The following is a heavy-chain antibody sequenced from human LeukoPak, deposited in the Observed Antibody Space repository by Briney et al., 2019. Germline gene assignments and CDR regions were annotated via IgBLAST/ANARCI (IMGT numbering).Heavy chain of an antibody. CDR2: IYYSGST. CDR3: ARDRSGYDLPTDY. D-gene: IGHD5-12*01. Sequence: SETLSLTCTVSGGSISSYYWGWIRQPPGKGLEWIGSIYYSGSTYYNPSLKSRVTISVDTSKNQFSLKLSSVTAADTAVYYCARDRSGYDLPTDYWGQGTLVTVSS. V-gene: IGHV4-39*07. CDR1: GGSISSYY. J-gene: IGHJ4*02.